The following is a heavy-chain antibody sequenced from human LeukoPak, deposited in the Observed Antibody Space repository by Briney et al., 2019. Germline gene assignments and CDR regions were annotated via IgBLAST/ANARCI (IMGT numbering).Heavy chain of an antibody. D-gene: IGHD2-15*01. CDR3: ARDYWQNFDP. Sequence: QTGGSLRLSCAASGFTFSSYAMHWVRQAPGKGLEWVAVISYDGSNKYYADSVKGRFTISRDNSKNTLYLQMNSLRAEDTAVYYCARDYWQNFDPWGQGTLVTVSS. J-gene: IGHJ5*02. CDR2: ISYDGSNK. CDR1: GFTFSSYA. V-gene: IGHV3-30-3*01.